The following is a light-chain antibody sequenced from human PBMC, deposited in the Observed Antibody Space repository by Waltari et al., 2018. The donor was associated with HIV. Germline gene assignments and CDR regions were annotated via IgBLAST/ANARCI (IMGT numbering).Light chain of an antibody. CDR1: SSNIGSNY. Sequence: QSVLTQPPSASGTPGQRVTISCSGSSSNIGSNYVYWYQQLPGTAPKLLIYRNNQRPSGVPDRFSGSKSGTSHSLASSGLRSEDEAAYYCAAWDGSLSGRVFGGGTKLTVL. CDR2: RNN. J-gene: IGLJ3*02. V-gene: IGLV1-47*01. CDR3: AAWDGSLSGRV.